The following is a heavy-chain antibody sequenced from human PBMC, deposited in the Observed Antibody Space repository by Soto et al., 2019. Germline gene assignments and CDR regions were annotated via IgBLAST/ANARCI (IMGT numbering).Heavy chain of an antibody. D-gene: IGHD3-10*01. Sequence: QVQLVQSGAEVKRPGASVKVSCKASGYTFTGNYIHWVRQVPGQGLEWMGWINPNSGGTNHAQKFQGRVTITRDTSMNTAYMELSRLTSDDTAVYYCARDGAYDRGSMDVWGQGTTVTVSS. CDR1: GYTFTGNY. CDR3: ARDGAYDRGSMDV. CDR2: INPNSGGT. J-gene: IGHJ6*02. V-gene: IGHV1-2*02.